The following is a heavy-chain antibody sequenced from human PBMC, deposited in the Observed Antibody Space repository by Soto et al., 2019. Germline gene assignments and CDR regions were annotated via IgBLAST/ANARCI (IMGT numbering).Heavy chain of an antibody. CDR1: GFTFSAFD. Sequence: PGGSLRLSCVASGFTFSAFDMTWVRQAPGKGLEWVSALSRSGATTYYADSVRGRFTISRDNSKNTQYLQLNSLRAEDTAVYYCASRSGYSLSPDNYYMDVWGKGTTVTVSS. CDR2: LSRSGATT. J-gene: IGHJ6*03. V-gene: IGHV3-23*01. D-gene: IGHD3-3*01. CDR3: ASRSGYSLSPDNYYMDV.